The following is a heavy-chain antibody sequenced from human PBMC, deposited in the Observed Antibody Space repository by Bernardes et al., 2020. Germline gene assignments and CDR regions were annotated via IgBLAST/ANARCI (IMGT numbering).Heavy chain of an antibody. V-gene: IGHV3-30*14. Sequence: SLRLSCAASGFTFSSYALHWVRQAPGKGLEWVAVILHDGYTKYNADSVKGRFIISRDNSKNTLYLQMNSLRAEDTAVYYCSRGYCSGGSCYSVYFDSWGQGTLVTVSS. CDR2: ILHDGYTK. CDR1: GFTFSSYA. D-gene: IGHD2-15*01. CDR3: SRGYCSGGSCYSVYFDS. J-gene: IGHJ4*02.